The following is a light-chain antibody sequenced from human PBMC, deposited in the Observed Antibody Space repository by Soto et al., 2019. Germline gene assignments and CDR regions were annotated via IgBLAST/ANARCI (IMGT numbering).Light chain of an antibody. J-gene: IGKJ4*01. V-gene: IGKV4-1*01. CDR2: WAS. CDR3: QQYFTTPLT. Sequence: DIVMTQSPDSLAVSLGERATLNCKSSQSVLYSSNNRNYLVWYQQKPGQPPKLLISWASTRESGVPDRFSGSGSGTDFTLTISSLQTEDVAVYYCQQYFTTPLTFGG. CDR1: QSVLYSSNNRNY.